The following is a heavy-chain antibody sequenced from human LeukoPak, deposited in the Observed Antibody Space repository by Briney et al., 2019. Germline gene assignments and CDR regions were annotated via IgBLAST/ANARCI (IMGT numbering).Heavy chain of an antibody. V-gene: IGHV4-38-2*02. CDR1: GYSISSGYY. J-gene: IGHJ4*02. D-gene: IGHD6-19*01. CDR3: ARYRLVRYYFDY. CDR2: IYHSGST. Sequence: PSETLSLTCTVSGYSISSGYYWGWIRQPPEKGLEWIGSIYHSGSTYYNPSLKSRVTISVDTSKNQFSLKLSSVTAADTAVYYCARYRLVRYYFDYWGQGTLVTVSS.